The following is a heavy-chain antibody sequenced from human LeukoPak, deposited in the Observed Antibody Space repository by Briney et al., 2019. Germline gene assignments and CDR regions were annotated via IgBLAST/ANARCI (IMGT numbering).Heavy chain of an antibody. D-gene: IGHD3-10*01. V-gene: IGHV3-9*01. Sequence: GRSLRLSCAASGFTFDDYAMHWVRQAPGKGLEWVSGISWNSGTIGYADSVKGRFTISRDNAKNSLFLQMNSLRPETTALYYCARDYGSGSYKSRSYHYYYYYGMDVWGQGTTVTVSS. CDR1: GFTFDDYA. CDR3: ARDYGSGSYKSRSYHYYYYYGMDV. J-gene: IGHJ6*02. CDR2: ISWNSGTI.